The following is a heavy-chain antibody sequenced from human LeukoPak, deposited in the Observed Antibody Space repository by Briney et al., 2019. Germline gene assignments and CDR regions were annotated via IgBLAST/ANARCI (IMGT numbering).Heavy chain of an antibody. CDR1: GFTVSNNY. J-gene: IGHJ4*02. CDR3: AKTVRSGSGSYFDY. Sequence: QPGGSLRLSCAASGFTVSNNYINWVRQTPGKGLEWVSAISGSGGSTYYADSVKGRFTISRDNSKNTLYLQMNSLRAEDTAVYYCAKTVRSGSGSYFDYWGQGTLVTVSS. V-gene: IGHV3-23*01. D-gene: IGHD3-10*01. CDR2: ISGSGGST.